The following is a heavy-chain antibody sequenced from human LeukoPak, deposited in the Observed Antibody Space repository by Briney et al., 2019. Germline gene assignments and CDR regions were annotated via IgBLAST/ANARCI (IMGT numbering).Heavy chain of an antibody. D-gene: IGHD3-10*01. V-gene: IGHV3-48*03. CDR2: ISSFGDTI. Sequence: PGGSLRLSCAASGFTFSSYEMNWVRQAPGKGLEWVSYISSFGDTIYYADSVRGRFTISRDDAKNSLYLQMNSLRAEDTGVYYCARDSAMVRGRIPYNWFDPWGQGTLVTVSS. CDR3: ARDSAMVRGRIPYNWFDP. J-gene: IGHJ5*02. CDR1: GFTFSSYE.